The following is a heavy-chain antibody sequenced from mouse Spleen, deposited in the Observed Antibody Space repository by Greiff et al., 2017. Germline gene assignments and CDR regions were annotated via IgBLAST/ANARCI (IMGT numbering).Heavy chain of an antibody. J-gene: IGHJ2*01. D-gene: IGHD2-1*01. Sequence: VKLQESGAELVKPGASVKMSCKASGYTFTSYWITWVKQRPGQGLEWIGDIYPGSGSTNYNEKFKSKATLTVDTSSSTAYMQLSSLTSEDSAVYYCANGNYVYYWGQGTTLTVSS. V-gene: IGHV1-55*01. CDR2: IYPGSGST. CDR1: GYTFTSYW. CDR3: ANGNYVYY.